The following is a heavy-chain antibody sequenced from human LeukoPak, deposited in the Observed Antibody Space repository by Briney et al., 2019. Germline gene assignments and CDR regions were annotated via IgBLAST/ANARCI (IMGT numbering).Heavy chain of an antibody. V-gene: IGHV3-30*03. CDR1: GFTFSSYS. D-gene: IGHD1-26*01. Sequence: GGSLRLSCAASGFTFSSYSMHWVRQAPGKGLEWVAVISYDGSNKYYADSVKGRFTISRDNARNSLYLQMNSLRAEDTAVYYCARDEVGIVGATSPTAYWGQGTLVTVSS. CDR2: ISYDGSNK. J-gene: IGHJ4*02. CDR3: ARDEVGIVGATSPTAY.